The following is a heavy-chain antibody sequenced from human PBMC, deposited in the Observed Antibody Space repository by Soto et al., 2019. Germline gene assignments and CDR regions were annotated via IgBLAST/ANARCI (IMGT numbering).Heavy chain of an antibody. J-gene: IGHJ6*02. CDR1: GFTFSSYG. CDR2: IWYDGSNK. CDR3: ARKHRQQLVRGGAYYYYGMDV. D-gene: IGHD6-13*01. Sequence: QVQLVESGGGVVQPGRSLRLSCAASGFTFSSYGMHWVRQAPGKGLEWVAVIWYDGSNKYYADSVKGRFTISKDNSKNTLYLQMNSLRAEDTAVYYCARKHRQQLVRGGAYYYYGMDVWGQGTTVTVSS. V-gene: IGHV3-33*01.